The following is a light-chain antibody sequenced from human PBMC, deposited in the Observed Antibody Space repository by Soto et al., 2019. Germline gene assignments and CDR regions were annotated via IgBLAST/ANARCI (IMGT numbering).Light chain of an antibody. CDR3: QQYGDSPPT. CDR2: GAS. V-gene: IGKV3-20*01. CDR1: QSLSTNY. Sequence: EIVLTQSPGTLSLSPGERATLSCRASQSLSTNYLAWYQRKPGQAPRLLIYGASSRATDIPRRFSGSGSGTDFTLTITRLEPEDFAVYYCQQYGDSPPTFGKGTMM. J-gene: IGKJ1*01.